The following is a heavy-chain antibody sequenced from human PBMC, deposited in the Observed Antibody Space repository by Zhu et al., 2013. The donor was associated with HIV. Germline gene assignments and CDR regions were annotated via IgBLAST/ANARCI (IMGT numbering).Heavy chain of an antibody. Sequence: EVQLVESGGGLVQPGGSLRLSCAASAFTFSSYEMNWVRQAPGKGPEWVSYISGGGITMDYADAVKGRFTISRDDSKNSPYLQMNSLRADDTAVYYCARVGYGNLRGSFDIWGQGTMVIVSS. J-gene: IGHJ3*02. D-gene: IGHD4-17*01. V-gene: IGHV3-48*03. CDR1: AFTFSSYE. CDR2: ISGGGITM. CDR3: ARVGYGNLRGSFDI.